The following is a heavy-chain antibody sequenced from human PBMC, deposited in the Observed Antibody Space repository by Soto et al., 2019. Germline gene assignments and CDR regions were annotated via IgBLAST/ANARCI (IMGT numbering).Heavy chain of an antibody. D-gene: IGHD6-13*01. Sequence: SETLSLTCTVPGGSISSSSYYWGWIRQPPGKGLEWIGSIYYSGSTYYNPSLKSRVTISVDTSKNQFSLKLSSVTAADTAVYYWGGGIAAAGGFWFDPGGKGTLVTVSS. J-gene: IGHJ5*02. CDR1: GGSISSSSYY. CDR3: GGGIAAAGGFWFDP. CDR2: IYYSGST. V-gene: IGHV4-39*01.